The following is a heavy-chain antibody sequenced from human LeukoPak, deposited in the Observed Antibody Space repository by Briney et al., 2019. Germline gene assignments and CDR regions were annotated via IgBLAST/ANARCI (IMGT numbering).Heavy chain of an antibody. Sequence: PWGSLRLSCAASGFTFSSYWMSWVRQAPGKGLEWVANIKQDGSEKYYVDSVKGRFTISRDNAKNSLYLQMNSLRAEDTAVYYCARTGKEGDFDYWGQGTLVTVSS. CDR3: ARTGKEGDFDY. CDR2: IKQDGSEK. J-gene: IGHJ4*02. CDR1: GFTFSSYW. V-gene: IGHV3-7*01. D-gene: IGHD1-14*01.